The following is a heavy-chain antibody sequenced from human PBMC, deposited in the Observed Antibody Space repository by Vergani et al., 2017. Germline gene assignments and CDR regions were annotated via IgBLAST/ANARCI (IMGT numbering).Heavy chain of an antibody. CDR3: AAHVGATFYYYYYMDV. CDR1: GYTFTSYA. Sequence: QLVQSGSELKKPGASVKVSCKASGYTFTSYAMNWVRQAPGQGLEWMGWIVVGSGNTNYAQKFQERVTITRDMSTSTAYMELSSLRSEDTAVYYCAAHVGATFYYYYYMDVWGKGTTVTVSS. V-gene: IGHV1-58*02. D-gene: IGHD1-26*01. CDR2: IVVGSGNT. J-gene: IGHJ6*03.